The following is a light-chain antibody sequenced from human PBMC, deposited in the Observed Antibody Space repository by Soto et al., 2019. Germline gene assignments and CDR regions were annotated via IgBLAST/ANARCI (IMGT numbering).Light chain of an antibody. CDR3: QQRSNWPPEST. V-gene: IGKV3-11*01. CDR2: DAS. CDR1: QSVTTY. J-gene: IGKJ4*01. Sequence: EVVLTQSPATLSLSPGEKATLSCRASQSVTTYLAWYQQKPGQAPRLLIYDASSRATAIPARFSGTGSGTDFTPTISNLEPEDFGVYYCQQRSNWPPESTFGDGTKVEIK.